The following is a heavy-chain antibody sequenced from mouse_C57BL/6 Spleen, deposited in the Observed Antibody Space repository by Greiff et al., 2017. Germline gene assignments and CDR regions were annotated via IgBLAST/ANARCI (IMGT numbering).Heavy chain of an antibody. CDR2: IYPSDSYT. J-gene: IGHJ2*01. D-gene: IGHD1-1*01. V-gene: IGHV1-50*01. Sequence: QVQLQQPGAELVKPGASVKLSCKASGYTFTSYWMQWVKQRPGQGLEWIGEIYPSDSYTNYNQKFKGKATLTVDTSSSTAYMQLSSLTSEDSAAYYCARSTAVVRYYFDYWGQGTTLTVSS. CDR1: GYTFTSYW. CDR3: ARSTAVVRYYFDY.